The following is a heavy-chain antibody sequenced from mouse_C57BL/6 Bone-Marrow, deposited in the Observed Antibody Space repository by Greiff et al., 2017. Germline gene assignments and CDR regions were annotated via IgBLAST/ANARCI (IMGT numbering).Heavy chain of an antibody. CDR2: IDPENGDT. V-gene: IGHV14-4*01. J-gene: IGHJ4*01. Sequence: EVQLQESGAELVRPGASVKLSCTASGFNIKDDYMHWVKQRPEQGLEWIGWIDPENGDTEYASKFQGKATITADTSSNTAYLQLSSLTSEDTAVYYCTGLRRGYWGQGTSVTVSS. CDR3: TGLRRGY. D-gene: IGHD2-4*01. CDR1: GFNIKDDY.